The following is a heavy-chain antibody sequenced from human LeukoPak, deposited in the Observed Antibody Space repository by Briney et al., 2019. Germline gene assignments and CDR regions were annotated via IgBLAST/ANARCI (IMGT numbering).Heavy chain of an antibody. CDR3: ARGLFDPVYYYYMDV. J-gene: IGHJ6*03. CDR1: GYTFTSYY. V-gene: IGHV1-46*01. D-gene: IGHD3-9*01. Sequence: GASVKVSCKASGYTFTSYYMHWVRQASGQGLEWMGIINPSGGSTNYAQKFQGRVTMTRDMSTSTVYMELSSLRSEDTAVYYCARGLFDPVYYYYMDVWGKGTTVTVSS. CDR2: INPSGGST.